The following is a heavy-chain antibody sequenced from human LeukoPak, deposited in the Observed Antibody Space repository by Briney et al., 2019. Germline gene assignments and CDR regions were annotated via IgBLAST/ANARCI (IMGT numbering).Heavy chain of an antibody. CDR1: GGTLNSHT. V-gene: IGHV1-69*08. D-gene: IGHD1-26*01. J-gene: IGHJ5*02. CDR3: ARVNLRGSQYNWFDP. CDR2: ITPIIDST. Sequence: ASVKVSCKASGGTLNSHTFSWVRQAPGQGLEWMGRITPIIDSTKYAQNFQDRVSITADKSTTTVYMELSSLRSEDTAVYFCARVNLRGSQYNWFDPWGQGTLVTVSS.